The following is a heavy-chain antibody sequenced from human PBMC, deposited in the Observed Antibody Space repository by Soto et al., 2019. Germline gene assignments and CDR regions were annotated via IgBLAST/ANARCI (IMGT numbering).Heavy chain of an antibody. D-gene: IGHD7-27*01. J-gene: IGHJ6*03. CDR3: ARVTGDRYYYYYMDV. V-gene: IGHV3-33*05. CDR2: ISYDGTKT. Sequence: QLQLVESGGGVVQPGRSLRLSCAASGFTFSNYDMHWVRQAPGKGLEWVAGISYDGTKTYYADSVTGRFTVSRDNSKNTLYLQMTGLRVEDTAVYYCARVTGDRYYYYYMDVWGKGTTVTVSS. CDR1: GFTFSNYD.